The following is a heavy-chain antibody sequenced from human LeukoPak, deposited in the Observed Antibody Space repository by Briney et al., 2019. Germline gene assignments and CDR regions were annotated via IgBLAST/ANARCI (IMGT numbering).Heavy chain of an antibody. Sequence: SETLSLTCTVSGGSISSYYWSWIRQPPGKGLEWIGYIYYSGSTNYNPSLKSRVTISVDTSKNQFSLKLSSVTAADTAVYYCARDRGPYSGYDSYYFDYWGQGTLVTVSS. CDR2: IYYSGST. CDR1: GGSISSYY. V-gene: IGHV4-59*01. J-gene: IGHJ4*02. D-gene: IGHD5-12*01. CDR3: ARDRGPYSGYDSYYFDY.